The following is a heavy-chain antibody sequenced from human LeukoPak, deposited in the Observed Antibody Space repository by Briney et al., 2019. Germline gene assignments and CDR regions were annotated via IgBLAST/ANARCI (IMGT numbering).Heavy chain of an antibody. D-gene: IGHD5-18*01. CDR1: GFTFSDFA. CDR2: IFQGGGEI. V-gene: IGHV3-23*01. Sequence: GGSLRLSCAASGFTFSDFAMIWVRQPPGKGLEWVSSIFQGGGEIHYADSVRGRFTISRDNSRSTLFLQMNSLRAEDTAIYYCATYRQVMLPFESWGQGTLVTVSS. CDR3: ATYRQVMLPFES. J-gene: IGHJ4*02.